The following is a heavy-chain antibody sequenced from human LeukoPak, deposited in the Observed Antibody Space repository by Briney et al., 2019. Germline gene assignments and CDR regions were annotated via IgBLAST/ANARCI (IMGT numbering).Heavy chain of an antibody. CDR2: IYYSGST. Sequence: SQTLSLTCTVSGDSISSGDFYWSWIRQPPGKGLEWIGYIYYSGSTSYNPSLKSRVAISVDTSKIQFSLKLSSVTAADTAVYYCARHYYAVNYWGQGTLVTVSS. J-gene: IGHJ4*02. V-gene: IGHV4-30-4*01. CDR3: ARHYYAVNY. D-gene: IGHD3-3*01. CDR1: GDSISSGDFY.